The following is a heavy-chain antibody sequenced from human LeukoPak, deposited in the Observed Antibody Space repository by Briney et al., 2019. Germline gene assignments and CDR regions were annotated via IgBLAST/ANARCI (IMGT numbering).Heavy chain of an antibody. CDR1: GYTFTGYY. D-gene: IGHD5-12*01. J-gene: IGHJ4*02. V-gene: IGHV1-2*02. CDR3: ARDSMGPPRGYDWDY. CDR2: INPNSGGT. Sequence: GASVKVSCKASGYTFTGYYMHWVRQAPGQGLEWMGWINPNSGGTNYAQKFQGRVTMTRDTSISTAYMELSRLRSDDTAVYYCARDSMGPPRGYDWDYWGQGTLVTVSS.